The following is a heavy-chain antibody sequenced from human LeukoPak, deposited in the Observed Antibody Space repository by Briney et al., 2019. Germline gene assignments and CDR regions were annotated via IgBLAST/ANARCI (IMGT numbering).Heavy chain of an antibody. CDR1: GYTFISYG. Sequence: GASVKVSCKASGYTFISYGISWVRQAPGQGLEWMGWISAYNGNTKYAQKLQGRVTMTTDTSTSTAYMELSSLRSEDTAVYYCARGRVERPVDYWGQGTLVTVSS. CDR3: ARGRVERPVDY. J-gene: IGHJ4*02. D-gene: IGHD1-26*01. V-gene: IGHV1-18*01. CDR2: ISAYNGNT.